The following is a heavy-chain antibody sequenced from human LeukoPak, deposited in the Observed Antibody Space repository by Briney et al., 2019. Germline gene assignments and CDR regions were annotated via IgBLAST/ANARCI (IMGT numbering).Heavy chain of an antibody. D-gene: IGHD6-19*01. CDR1: GGSISSSSYY. CDR2: IYYSGST. CDR3: ARDTKSVYSSGWTDY. J-gene: IGHJ4*02. Sequence: SETLSLTCTVSGGSISSSSYYWGWIRQPPGKGLEWIGSIYYSGSTYYNPSLKSRVTISVDTSKNQFSLKLSSVTAADTAVYYCARDTKSVYSSGWTDYWGQGTLVTVSS. V-gene: IGHV4-39*07.